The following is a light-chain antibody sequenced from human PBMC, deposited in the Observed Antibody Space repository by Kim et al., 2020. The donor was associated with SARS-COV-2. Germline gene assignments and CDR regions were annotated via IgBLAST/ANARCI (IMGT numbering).Light chain of an antibody. Sequence: DIQMTQSPSSLSASVGDRVTITCRASQNVGYYLNWSQQKPGKAPKLLIYGASTLHSGVSSRFSGSGSGTHFTLTISSLQPEDFATYYCHQTYRTLWTFGQGTKVEIK. J-gene: IGKJ1*01. CDR3: HQTYRTLWT. CDR1: QNVGYY. V-gene: IGKV1-39*01. CDR2: GAS.